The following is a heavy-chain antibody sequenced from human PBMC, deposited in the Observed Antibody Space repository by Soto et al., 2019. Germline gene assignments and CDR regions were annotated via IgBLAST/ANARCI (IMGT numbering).Heavy chain of an antibody. Sequence: GGSLRLSCAASGFTFSSYAMSWVRQAPGKGLEWVSAISGSGGSTYYADSVKGRFTISRDNSKNTLYLQMNSLRAEDTAVYYCAKGGVYYDYVWGSYRYTGVDYWGQGTLVTVSS. J-gene: IGHJ4*02. CDR3: AKGGVYYDYVWGSYRYTGVDY. CDR1: GFTFSSYA. V-gene: IGHV3-23*01. D-gene: IGHD3-16*02. CDR2: ISGSGGST.